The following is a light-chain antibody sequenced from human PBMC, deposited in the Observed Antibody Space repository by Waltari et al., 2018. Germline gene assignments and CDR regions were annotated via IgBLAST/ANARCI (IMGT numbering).Light chain of an antibody. Sequence: IVLTQSPLSLPVAPGEPASISCRSSQSLLHSNAYTYLDWYLQKPGQPPQLLIYLGSFRAFGVPDRFSGTGSGTDFTREISRVEAEDVGVYYCMQTLQTRAFGQGTKVEIK. CDR2: LGS. CDR1: QSLLHSNAYTY. J-gene: IGKJ1*01. V-gene: IGKV2-28*01. CDR3: MQTLQTRA.